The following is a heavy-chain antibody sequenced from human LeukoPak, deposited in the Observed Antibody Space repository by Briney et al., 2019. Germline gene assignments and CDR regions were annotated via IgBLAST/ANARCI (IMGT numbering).Heavy chain of an antibody. CDR3: ARVRIDYYDSSGYYYDAFDI. D-gene: IGHD3-22*01. J-gene: IGHJ3*02. Sequence: PGGSLRLSCAASGLTFSSYSMNWVRQAPGKGLEWVSYISRSSSTISYADSVKGLFTISRDNAKNSLYLQMNSLRDEDTAVYYCARVRIDYYDSSGYYYDAFDIWGQGTMVTVSS. CDR1: GLTFSSYS. V-gene: IGHV3-48*02. CDR2: ISRSSSTI.